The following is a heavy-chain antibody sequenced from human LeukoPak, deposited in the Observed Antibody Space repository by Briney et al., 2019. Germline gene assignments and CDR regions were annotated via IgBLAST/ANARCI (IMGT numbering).Heavy chain of an antibody. CDR3: ARAGGWARGDYKADAFDM. Sequence: GASVTVSCKASGFTFTNFGVSWVRQAPGQGLEWMGWISAYHGYTNYAQILQGRVTMTTDTSTSTAYMELRSLRSDDTAVYFCARAGGWARGDYKADAFDMWGQGTMVTVSS. CDR2: ISAYHGYT. J-gene: IGHJ3*02. V-gene: IGHV1-18*01. D-gene: IGHD6-19*01. CDR1: GFTFTNFG.